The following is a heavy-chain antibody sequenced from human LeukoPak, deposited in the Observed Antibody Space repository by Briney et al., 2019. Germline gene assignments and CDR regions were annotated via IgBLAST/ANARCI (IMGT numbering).Heavy chain of an antibody. CDR2: IYTSGST. D-gene: IGHD6-19*01. CDR3: ARRVAGTRRYFDL. Sequence: SETLSLTCTVSGGSISSGSYYWSWIRQPAGKGLEWIGRIYTSGSTNYNPSLKSRVTISVDTSKNQFPLKLSSVTAADTAVYYCARRVAGTRRYFDLWGRGTLVTVSS. V-gene: IGHV4-61*02. J-gene: IGHJ2*01. CDR1: GGSISSGSYY.